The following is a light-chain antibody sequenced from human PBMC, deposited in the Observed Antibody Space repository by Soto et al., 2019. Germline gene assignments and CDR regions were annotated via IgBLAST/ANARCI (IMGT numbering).Light chain of an antibody. V-gene: IGLV1-40*01. CDR1: SSNVGAGYD. CDR3: CSYAGSSYYV. CDR2: NNN. Sequence: QSVLTQPPSVSGAPGERVAISCTGSSSNVGAGYDVHWYQQLPGTAPKLLIYNNNNRPSGVPDRFSGSRSGTSASLAITGLQAEDEAYYYCCSYAGSSYYVFGSGTKV. J-gene: IGLJ1*01.